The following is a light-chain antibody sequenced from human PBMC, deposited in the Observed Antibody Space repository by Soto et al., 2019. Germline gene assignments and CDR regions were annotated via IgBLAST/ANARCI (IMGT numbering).Light chain of an antibody. V-gene: IGKV3-11*01. CDR1: ESVGRH. CDR3: QQRSNWPRIT. CDR2: DAS. J-gene: IGKJ3*01. Sequence: IGMTQSPATLTVSPGERATLSCRASESVGRHLAWYHQKPGQAPKLLIFDASNRATGIPARFSGSGSGTDFTLTISSLEPEDFAVYYCQQRSNWPRITFGPGTKVDIK.